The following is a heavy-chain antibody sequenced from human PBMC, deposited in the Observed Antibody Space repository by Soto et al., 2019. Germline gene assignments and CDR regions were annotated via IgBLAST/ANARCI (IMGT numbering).Heavy chain of an antibody. V-gene: IGHV4-34*01. CDR3: ARGARGYDFWSGYYTWNWFDP. J-gene: IGHJ5*02. Sequence: PSETLSLTCAVYGGSFSGYYWSWIRQPPGKGLEWIGEINHSGSTNYNPSLKSRVTISVDTSKNQFSLKLSSVTAADTAVYYCARGARGYDFWSGYYTWNWFDPWGQGTLVIVSS. CDR1: GGSFSGYY. D-gene: IGHD3-3*01. CDR2: INHSGST.